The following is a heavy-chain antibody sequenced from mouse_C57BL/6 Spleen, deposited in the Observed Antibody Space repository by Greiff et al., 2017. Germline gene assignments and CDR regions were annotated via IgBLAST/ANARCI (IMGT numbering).Heavy chain of an antibody. J-gene: IGHJ4*01. D-gene: IGHD2-5*01. CDR3: ARHEEEAYYSNFRYAMDY. CDR1: GYTFTEYT. Sequence: VQLQESGAELVKPGASVKLSCKASGYTFTEYTIHWVKQRSGQGLEWIGWFYPGSGSIKYNEKFKDKATLTADKSSSTVYMELSRLTSEDSAVYFCARHEEEAYYSNFRYAMDYWGQGTSVTVSS. V-gene: IGHV1-62-2*01. CDR2: FYPGSGSI.